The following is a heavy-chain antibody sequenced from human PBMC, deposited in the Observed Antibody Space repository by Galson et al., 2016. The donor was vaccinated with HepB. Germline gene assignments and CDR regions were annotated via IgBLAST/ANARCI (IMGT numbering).Heavy chain of an antibody. CDR3: ARAGWQWLVPSDY. CDR1: GFTFSTYI. D-gene: IGHD6-19*01. J-gene: IGHJ4*02. CDR2: IAYDGSNK. Sequence: SLRLSCAASGFTFSTYIMHWVRQAPGKGLEWVALIAYDGSNKYYADSVKGRFTISRDNSKNTLFLQMNSLRVEDTAIYYCARAGWQWLVPSDYWGQGTLVTVSS. V-gene: IGHV3-30-3*01.